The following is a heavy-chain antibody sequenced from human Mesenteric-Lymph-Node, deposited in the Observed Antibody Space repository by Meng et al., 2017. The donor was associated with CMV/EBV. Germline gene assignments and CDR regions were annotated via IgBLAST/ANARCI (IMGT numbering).Heavy chain of an antibody. CDR1: GYTFTSYS. D-gene: IGHD3-10*01. CDR2: IIPNSGGT. V-gene: IGHV1-2*06. Sequence: KAFGYTFTSYSMHWVRQAPGQGLEWMGRIIPNSGGTDYAQKFQGRVTMTIDTSIRTAYMELSRLRSDDTAVYYCARVSDLWFGESLPYWGQGTLVTVSS. CDR3: ARVSDLWFGESLPY. J-gene: IGHJ4*02.